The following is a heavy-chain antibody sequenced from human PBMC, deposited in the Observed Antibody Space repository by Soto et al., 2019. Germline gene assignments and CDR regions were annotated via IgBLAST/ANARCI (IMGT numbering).Heavy chain of an antibody. V-gene: IGHV1-69*06. D-gene: IGHD2-2*01. Sequence: QVQLVQSGAEVKRPGSSVKVSCKASGGTFSSYAISWVRQAPGQGLEWMGGIIPIFGTANYAQKFQGRVTITADKSTSTAYMELSSLRSEDTAVYYCASQFGHRPAAALRYWGQGTLVTVSS. CDR3: ASQFGHRPAAALRY. CDR2: IIPIFGTA. J-gene: IGHJ4*02. CDR1: GGTFSSYA.